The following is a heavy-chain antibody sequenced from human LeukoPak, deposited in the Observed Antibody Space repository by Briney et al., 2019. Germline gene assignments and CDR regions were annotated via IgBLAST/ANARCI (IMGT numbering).Heavy chain of an antibody. J-gene: IGHJ6*02. Sequence: PGGSLRLSCAASGFTFSSYAMSWVRQAPGKGLEWVSAISGSGGSTYYADSVKGRFTISRDNSKNTLYLQMNSLRAEDTAVYYCAKVRAGCSSTSCYGYYYGMDVWGQGTTVTVSS. CDR3: AKVRAGCSSTSCYGYYYGMDV. D-gene: IGHD2-2*01. V-gene: IGHV3-23*01. CDR2: ISGSGGST. CDR1: GFTFSSYA.